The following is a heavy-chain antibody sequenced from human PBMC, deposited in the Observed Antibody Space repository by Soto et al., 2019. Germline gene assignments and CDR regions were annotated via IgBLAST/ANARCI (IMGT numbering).Heavy chain of an antibody. V-gene: IGHV1-69*01. CDR1: GGIFRSNA. D-gene: IGHD5-18*01. Sequence: QVQLVQSGAEVRKPGSSVKLSCKSSGGIFRSNAISWVRQAPGQGLEWMGAIIPQFPTPYYAQKFQGRVTITADESTSPAYMALKSLRSDDTGVYFCARDAADTPMVYWGQGTLLPVSS. CDR2: IIPQFPTP. J-gene: IGHJ4*02. CDR3: ARDAADTPMVY.